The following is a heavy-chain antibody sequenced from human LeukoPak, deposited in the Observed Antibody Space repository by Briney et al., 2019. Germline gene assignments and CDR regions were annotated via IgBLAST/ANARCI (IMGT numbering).Heavy chain of an antibody. D-gene: IGHD3-22*01. CDR2: IYYSGST. CDR1: GGSISSYY. CDR3: ARSPNYDSSGLPFDY. V-gene: IGHV4-59*08. J-gene: IGHJ4*02. Sequence: PSETLSLTCTVSGGSISSYYWSWIRQPPGKGLEWIGYIYYSGSTNYNPSLKSRVTISVDTSKNQFSLKLSSVTAADTAVYYCARSPNYDSSGLPFDYWGQGTLVTVSS.